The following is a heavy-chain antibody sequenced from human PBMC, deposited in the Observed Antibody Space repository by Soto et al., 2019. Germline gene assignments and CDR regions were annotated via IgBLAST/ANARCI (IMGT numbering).Heavy chain of an antibody. CDR1: GYTFSNYA. V-gene: IGHV1-3*01. J-gene: IGHJ4*02. CDR3: ARDNYYYDSSGYSD. D-gene: IGHD3-22*01. Sequence: ASVKVSCKASGYTFSNYAIHWVRQAPGQRLEWMGWIIAGNGNAIYSQKFQGRVTITRDTSASTAYMELSSLRSDDTAVYYCARDNYYYDSSGYSDWGQGTLVTVSS. CDR2: IIAGNGNA.